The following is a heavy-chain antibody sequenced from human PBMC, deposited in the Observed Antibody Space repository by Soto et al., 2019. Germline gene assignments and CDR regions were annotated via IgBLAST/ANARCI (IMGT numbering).Heavy chain of an antibody. V-gene: IGHV4-59*01. Sequence: QVQLQESGPGLVKPSETLSLTCSVSGGSISSYYWSWIRQPPGKGLEWIAYIYYSGTSYNPSLKSRVSISLDTSKNQFSLKLSSETAADTAVYYCARTYDGSGPNSGGYAFDIWGQGTMVTVSS. CDR2: IYYSGT. J-gene: IGHJ3*02. CDR1: GGSISSYY. CDR3: ARTYDGSGPNSGGYAFDI. D-gene: IGHD3-22*01.